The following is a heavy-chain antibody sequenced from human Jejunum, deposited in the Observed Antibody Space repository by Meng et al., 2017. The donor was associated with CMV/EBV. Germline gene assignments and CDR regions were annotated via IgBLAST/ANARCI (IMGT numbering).Heavy chain of an antibody. V-gene: IGHV3-30*10. CDR2: TSYDGNSQ. CDR1: GYRFDIYD. D-gene: IGHD3-16*01. J-gene: IGHJ4*02. Sequence: SGYRFDIYDLHWVQQAPGQGLEWVAVTSYDGNSQYYTDSVKGRFTISRDNSDNMLYLQMNSLRADDTAVYYCARDGGGFNSSPFDCWGQGTLVTVSS. CDR3: ARDGGGFNSSPFDC.